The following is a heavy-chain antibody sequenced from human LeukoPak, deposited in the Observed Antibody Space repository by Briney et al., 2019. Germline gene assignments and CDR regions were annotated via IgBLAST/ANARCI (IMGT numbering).Heavy chain of an antibody. J-gene: IGHJ3*02. D-gene: IGHD3-3*01. CDR2: IYTSGST. CDR1: GGSISSYY. CDR3: AREFTIFGVVMVAFDI. V-gene: IGHV4-4*07. Sequence: SETLSLTCTVSGGSISSYYWSWIRQPAGKGLEWIGRIYTSGSTNYNPSLKSRVTMSVDTSKNQFSLKLSSVTAADTAVYYCAREFTIFGVVMVAFDIWGQGTMVTVSS.